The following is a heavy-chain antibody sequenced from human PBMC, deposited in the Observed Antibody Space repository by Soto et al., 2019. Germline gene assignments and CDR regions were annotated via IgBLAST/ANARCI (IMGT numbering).Heavy chain of an antibody. V-gene: IGHV3-74*03. J-gene: IGHJ4*02. D-gene: IGHD3-16*02. CDR3: ASGPVMYRGSYRFDY. CDR2: ISEEGSNT. CDR1: GFTFGDYW. Sequence: EVHLVESGGGLVQPGGSLRLSCAASGFTFGDYWMHWVRRVPGTGLVWVARISEEGSNTPYADSVKGRFTISRDNAQNTLYVEMNSLTAEDTAVYYCASGPVMYRGSYRFDYWGQGALVTVSS.